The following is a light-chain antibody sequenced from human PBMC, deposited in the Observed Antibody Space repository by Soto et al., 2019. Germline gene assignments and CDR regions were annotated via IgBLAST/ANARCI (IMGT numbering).Light chain of an antibody. CDR3: QHYGTSLYT. CDR2: GAS. J-gene: IGKJ2*01. CDR1: QIIISTY. V-gene: IGKV3-20*01. Sequence: DIVLTQSPGTLSLSPGERATLSCRASQIIISTYLGWYQQKPGQAPRLLIYGASSSDTGIPDRFSGSGSGKDCTLTNSRLEHDDFAVYYCQHYGTSLYTFGQGNKLEIK.